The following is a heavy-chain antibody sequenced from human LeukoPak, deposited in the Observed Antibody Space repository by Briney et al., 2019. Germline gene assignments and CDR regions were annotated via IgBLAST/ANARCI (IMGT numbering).Heavy chain of an antibody. CDR2: ISAYNGNT. Sequence: ASVKVSCKASGYTFTSYGISWVRQAPGQGLEWMGWISAYNGNTNYAQKLQGRVTMTTDTSTSTAYMELRCLRSDDTAVYYCARDGNFIAVAGIEGYFDYWGQGTLVTVSS. J-gene: IGHJ4*02. D-gene: IGHD6-19*01. CDR1: GYTFTSYG. CDR3: ARDGNFIAVAGIEGYFDY. V-gene: IGHV1-18*01.